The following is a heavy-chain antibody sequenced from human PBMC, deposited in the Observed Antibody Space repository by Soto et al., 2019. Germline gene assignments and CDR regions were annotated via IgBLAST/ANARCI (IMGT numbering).Heavy chain of an antibody. J-gene: IGHJ6*02. V-gene: IGHV6-1*01. Sequence: PSHTLSLTCVISGYSVSSNSAALNWIRQSPSRGLEWLGRTYYRSKWYNDYAVSVKSRITINPDTSKNQFSLQLNSVTPEDTAVYYCALGVAVAGPYYYYGMDVWGQGTTVTVSS. D-gene: IGHD6-19*01. CDR2: TYYRSKWYN. CDR3: ALGVAVAGPYYYYGMDV. CDR1: GYSVSSNSAA.